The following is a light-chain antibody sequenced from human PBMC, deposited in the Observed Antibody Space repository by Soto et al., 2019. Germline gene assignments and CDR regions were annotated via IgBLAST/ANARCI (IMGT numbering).Light chain of an antibody. CDR3: QSYDRSLSVRV. CDR2: GNS. CDR1: SSNIGAGYD. Sequence: QAVVTQPPSVSGAPGQRVTISCTGSSSNIGAGYDVHWYQQLPGTAPKLLIYGNSNRPSGVPDRFSGSKSGTSASLAITGLQAEDEADYYCQSYDRSLSVRVFGGGTQLTVL. V-gene: IGLV1-40*01. J-gene: IGLJ2*01.